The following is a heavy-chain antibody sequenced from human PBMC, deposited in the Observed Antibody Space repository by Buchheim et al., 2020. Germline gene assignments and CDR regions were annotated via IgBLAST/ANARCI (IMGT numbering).Heavy chain of an antibody. CDR1: GDTFSSYA. D-gene: IGHD6-19*01. J-gene: IGHJ3*01. Sequence: QVQLVQSGAEVKKPGSSVKVSCKASGDTFSSYAITWVRQAPGQGLEWMGGIIPMFGTTNQAQQFQDGVTITADESTSTAYMELSSLRFDDTAVYYCARDLGQWPNTLRAFDVWGQGT. CDR3: ARDLGQWPNTLRAFDV. CDR2: IIPMFGTT. V-gene: IGHV1-69*01.